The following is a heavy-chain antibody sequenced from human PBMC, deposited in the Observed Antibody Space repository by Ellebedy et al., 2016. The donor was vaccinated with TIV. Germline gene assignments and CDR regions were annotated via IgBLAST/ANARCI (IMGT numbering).Heavy chain of an antibody. CDR1: GFTFSSFA. CDR3: ARDPRPYLRYGHYDC. D-gene: IGHD3-9*01. Sequence: PGGSLRLSCAASGFTFSSFAVNWVRQAPGKGLEWVSSINDISSHIYYADSVKGRFTISRDNAKNLVFLQMNNLRADDTAVYFCARDPRPYLRYGHYDCWGQGTLVTVSS. V-gene: IGHV3-21*01. CDR2: INDISSHI. J-gene: IGHJ4*02.